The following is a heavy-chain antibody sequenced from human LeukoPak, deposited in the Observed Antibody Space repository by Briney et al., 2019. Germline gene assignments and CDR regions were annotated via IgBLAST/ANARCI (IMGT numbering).Heavy chain of an antibody. Sequence: SETLSLTCAVYGGSFSGYYWSRIRQPPGKGLEWIGEINHSGSTNYNPSLKSRVTISVDTSKNQFSLKLSSVTAADTAVYYCARGIVVVPAAISPYYYYGMDVWGQGTTVTVSS. CDR3: ARGIVVVPAAISPYYYYGMDV. J-gene: IGHJ6*02. D-gene: IGHD2-2*01. CDR1: GGSFSGYY. CDR2: INHSGST. V-gene: IGHV4-34*01.